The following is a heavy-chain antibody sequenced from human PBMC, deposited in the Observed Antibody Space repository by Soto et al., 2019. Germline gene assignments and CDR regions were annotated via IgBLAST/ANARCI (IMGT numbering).Heavy chain of an antibody. Sequence: GASVKVSCKVSGYTLTELSMHWVRQAPGKGLEWMGGFDPEDGETIYAQKFQGRVTMTEDTSTDTAYMELSSLRSEDTAVYYCATSYWFGELNRQNFDYWGQGTLVTVS. CDR2: FDPEDGET. J-gene: IGHJ4*02. CDR1: GYTLTELS. V-gene: IGHV1-24*01. D-gene: IGHD3-10*01. CDR3: ATSYWFGELNRQNFDY.